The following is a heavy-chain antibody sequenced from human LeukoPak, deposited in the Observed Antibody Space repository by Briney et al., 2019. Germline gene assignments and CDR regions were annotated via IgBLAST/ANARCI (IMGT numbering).Heavy chain of an antibody. V-gene: IGHV4-59*08. Sequence: SETLSLTCTVSGGSISGYYWSWIRQPPGKGLEWIGYIYYSGSTNYNPSLKSRVTISVDTSKNQFSLKLSSVTAADTAVYYCARAIVVVTAPVFDYWGQGTLVTVSS. CDR3: ARAIVVVTAPVFDY. CDR1: GGSISGYY. J-gene: IGHJ4*02. D-gene: IGHD2-21*02. CDR2: IYYSGST.